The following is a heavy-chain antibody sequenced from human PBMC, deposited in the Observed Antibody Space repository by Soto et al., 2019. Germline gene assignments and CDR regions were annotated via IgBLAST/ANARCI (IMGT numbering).Heavy chain of an antibody. CDR2: IDYSGST. J-gene: IGHJ5*02. V-gene: IGHV4-61*01. Sequence: NPSETLSLTCTVSGGSVSSGSYYWNWVRQPPGKGLEWIGYIDYSGSTNYNPSLKSRVTISIDTSKNQFSLKLNSVTAADTAVYYCARVYDFVWGSYRPFDPWGQGTLVTVSS. CDR1: GGSVSSGSYY. CDR3: ARVYDFVWGSYRPFDP. D-gene: IGHD3-16*02.